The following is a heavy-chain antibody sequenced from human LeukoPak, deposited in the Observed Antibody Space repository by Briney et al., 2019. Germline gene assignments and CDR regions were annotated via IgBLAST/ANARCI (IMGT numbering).Heavy chain of an antibody. V-gene: IGHV4-34*01. CDR1: GGSFSGYY. D-gene: IGHD6-13*01. J-gene: IGHJ6*02. CDR2: INHSGST. CDR3: ARGQYSSSWSGNYYYGMDV. Sequence: SETLSLTCAVYGGSFSGYYWSWIRQPPGKGLEWIGEINHSGSTNYNPSLKSRVTISVDTSKNQSSLKLSSVTAADTAVYYCARGQYSSSWSGNYYYGMDVWGQGTTVTVS.